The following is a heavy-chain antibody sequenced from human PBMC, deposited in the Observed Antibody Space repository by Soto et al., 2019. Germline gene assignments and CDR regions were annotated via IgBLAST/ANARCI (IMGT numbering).Heavy chain of an antibody. J-gene: IGHJ4*02. V-gene: IGHV3-23*01. CDR1: GFTLRSYA. CDR3: ARGKYCSSPSCQLFDY. Sequence: GGSLRLSCAASGFTLRSYAMSGGRQAPGKGLEWVSAISGSGGSTYYADSVKGRFTISRDNSKNTLYLQMNSLRVEDTAVYYCARGKYCSSPSCQLFDYWGQGPLVTVSS. D-gene: IGHD2-2*01. CDR2: ISGSGGST.